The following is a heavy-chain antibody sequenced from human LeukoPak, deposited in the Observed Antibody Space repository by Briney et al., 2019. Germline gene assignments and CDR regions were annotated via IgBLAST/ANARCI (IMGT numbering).Heavy chain of an antibody. J-gene: IGHJ3*02. Sequence: PSETLSLTCTVSGGSISSYYWSWVRQPPGKGLEWIGYIYYSGSTNYNLSLKSRVTISVDTSKNQFSLKLSSVTAADTAVYYCARDKGMATIPGAFDIWGQGTMVTVSS. CDR2: IYYSGST. CDR1: GGSISSYY. V-gene: IGHV4-59*01. CDR3: ARDKGMATIPGAFDI. D-gene: IGHD5-24*01.